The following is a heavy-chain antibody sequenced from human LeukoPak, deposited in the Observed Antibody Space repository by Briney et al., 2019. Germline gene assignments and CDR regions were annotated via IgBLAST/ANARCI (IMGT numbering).Heavy chain of an antibody. J-gene: IGHJ4*02. CDR1: GFTLSEYY. Sequence: RSGGSLRLSCAASGFTLSEYYMSWIRQAPGKGLEWVSYSSSSGSTIYYADSVKGRFAISRDNAKNSLYLQMNSLRAEDTAVYYCARRRDFIDYWGQGTLVTVSS. CDR3: ARRRDFIDY. V-gene: IGHV3-11*01. D-gene: IGHD3/OR15-3a*01. CDR2: SSSSGSTI.